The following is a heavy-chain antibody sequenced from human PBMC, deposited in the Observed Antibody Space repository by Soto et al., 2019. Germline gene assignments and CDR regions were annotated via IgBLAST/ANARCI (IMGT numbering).Heavy chain of an antibody. V-gene: IGHV3-23*01. Sequence: GGSLRLSCAASGFTFSSYAMSWVRQAPGKGLEWVSAISGSGGSTYYADSVKGRFTISRDNSKNTLYLQMNSLRAEDTAVYYCAKDRGFFYYDSSGYVYWGQGTLVTV. CDR2: ISGSGGST. J-gene: IGHJ4*02. CDR3: AKDRGFFYYDSSGYVY. D-gene: IGHD3-22*01. CDR1: GFTFSSYA.